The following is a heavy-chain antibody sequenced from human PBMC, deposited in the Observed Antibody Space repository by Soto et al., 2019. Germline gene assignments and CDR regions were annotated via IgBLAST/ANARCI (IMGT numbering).Heavy chain of an antibody. D-gene: IGHD3-3*01. CDR3: ANDSPFITIFGVVPYYSGMDV. CDR1: GFTFSSYA. V-gene: IGHV3-23*01. J-gene: IGHJ6*02. CDR2: ISGSGGST. Sequence: GGSLRLSCAASGFTFSSYAMSWVRQAPGKGLEWVSAISGSGGSTYYADSVKGRFTISRDNSKNTLYLQMNSLRAEDTAVYYCANDSPFITIFGVVPYYSGMDVWGQGTTVTVSS.